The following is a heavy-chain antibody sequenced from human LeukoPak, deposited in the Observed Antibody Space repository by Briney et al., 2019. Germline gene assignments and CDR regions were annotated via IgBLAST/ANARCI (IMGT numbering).Heavy chain of an antibody. Sequence: PSETLSLTCAVSGYSISSGYYWGWIRQPPGKGLEWIGSIYHSGSTYYNPSLKSRVTISVDTSKNHFSLKLSSVTAADTAVYYCARVAHWAPGYWGQGTLVTVSS. J-gene: IGHJ4*02. CDR3: ARVAHWAPGY. V-gene: IGHV4-38-2*01. D-gene: IGHD7-27*01. CDR1: GYSISSGYY. CDR2: IYHSGST.